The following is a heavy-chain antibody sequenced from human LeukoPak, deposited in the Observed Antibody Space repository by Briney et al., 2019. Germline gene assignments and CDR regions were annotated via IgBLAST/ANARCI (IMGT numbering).Heavy chain of an antibody. V-gene: IGHV3-23*01. CDR1: GFTFSTYS. CDR2: IYPSGDST. D-gene: IGHD4-17*01. CDR3: ARLYGDDS. J-gene: IGHJ5*01. Sequence: GGSLRLSCAASGFTFSTYSMTWVRQGPGEGLEWVSSIYPSGDSTFYADSVKGRFTISRDNSKNTLYLQMNSLRAEDTAVYYCARLYGDDSWGQGTLVTVSS.